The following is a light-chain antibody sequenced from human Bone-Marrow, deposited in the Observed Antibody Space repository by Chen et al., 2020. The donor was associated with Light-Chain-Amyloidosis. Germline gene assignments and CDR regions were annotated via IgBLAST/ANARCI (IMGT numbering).Light chain of an antibody. CDR1: QSLLSKNKNY. V-gene: IGKV4-1*01. Sequence: DIAMSQSPDPPAVSLGERTTINCKSSQSLLSKNKNYLVWYQQKPGQPPKLLISLASTRESGVPDRFSGGGSGTDFTLTISSLQAEDVAVYYCQQCYGSPLTFGGGTKVEIK. CDR2: LAS. CDR3: QQCYGSPLT. J-gene: IGKJ4*01.